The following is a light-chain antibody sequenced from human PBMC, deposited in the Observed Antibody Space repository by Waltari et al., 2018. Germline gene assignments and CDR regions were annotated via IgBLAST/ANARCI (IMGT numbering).Light chain of an antibody. CDR3: QSYDTTLSVV. V-gene: IGLV1-40*01. Sequence: QSVLTPPPSVSGAPGQRVPISCTGSGSNIGASSDCPWYQQVPRAAPKLLIYGSSSRPLGVPDRFFGSTSGTSASLAITGLQAEDEAVYYCQSYDTTLSVVFGGGTKLTVL. CDR1: GSNIGASSD. J-gene: IGLJ3*02. CDR2: GSS.